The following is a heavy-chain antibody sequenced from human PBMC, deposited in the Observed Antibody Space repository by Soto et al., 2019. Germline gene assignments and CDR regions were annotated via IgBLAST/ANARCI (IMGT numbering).Heavy chain of an antibody. D-gene: IGHD2-2*03. J-gene: IGHJ6*03. CDR3: AGDGYCSSTSCYAVGYYYYYMDV. CDR2: ISSSSSTI. CDR1: GFTFSSYS. Sequence: GGSLRLSCAASGFTFSSYSMNWVRQAPGKGLEWVSYISSSSSTIYYADSVKGRFTISRDNAKNSLYLQMNSLRAEDTAVYYCAGDGYCSSTSCYAVGYYYYYMDVWGKGTTVTVSS. V-gene: IGHV3-48*01.